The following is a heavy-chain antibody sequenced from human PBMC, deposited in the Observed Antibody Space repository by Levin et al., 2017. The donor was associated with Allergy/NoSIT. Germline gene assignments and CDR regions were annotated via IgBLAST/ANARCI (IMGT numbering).Heavy chain of an antibody. CDR1: GYTFTSYA. Sequence: ASVKVSCKASGYTFTSYAMNWVRQAPGQGLEWMGWINTNTGNPTYAQGFTGRFVFSLDTSVSTAYLQISSLKAEDTAVYYCARVGLGYCSGGSCYSRSFPFDYWGQGTLVTVSS. V-gene: IGHV7-4-1*02. CDR2: INTNTGNP. J-gene: IGHJ4*02. D-gene: IGHD2-15*01. CDR3: ARVGLGYCSGGSCYSRSFPFDY.